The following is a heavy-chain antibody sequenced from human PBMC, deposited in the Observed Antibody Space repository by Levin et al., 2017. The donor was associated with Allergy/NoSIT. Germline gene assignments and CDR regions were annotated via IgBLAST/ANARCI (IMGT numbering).Heavy chain of an antibody. D-gene: IGHD4-17*01. J-gene: IGHJ4*02. CDR3: AKDPTAGHKPYSFDY. CDR2: ISYDGSNK. V-gene: IGHV3-30*18. CDR1: GFTFSSYG. Sequence: GGSLRLSCAASGFTFSSYGMHWVRQAPGKGLEWVAVISYDGSNKYYADSVKGRFTISRDNSKNTLSLHMNSLRPEDAAVYYCAKDPTAGHKPYSFDYWGQGTLVTVSS.